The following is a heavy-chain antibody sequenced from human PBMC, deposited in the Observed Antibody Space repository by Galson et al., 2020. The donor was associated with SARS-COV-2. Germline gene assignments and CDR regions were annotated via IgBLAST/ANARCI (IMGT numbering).Heavy chain of an antibody. CDR3: ASQPEVVEWYFDL. V-gene: IGHV4-4*07. D-gene: IGHD3-22*01. Sequence: ASETLSLTCTVPGGSISSYYWSWIRPPAGKGLEWIGRIYTSGSTNYNPSLKSRVTMSVDTSKNQFSLKLSSVTAADTAVYYCASQPEVVEWYFDLWGRGTLVNVSS. J-gene: IGHJ2*01. CDR1: GGSISSYY. CDR2: IYTSGST.